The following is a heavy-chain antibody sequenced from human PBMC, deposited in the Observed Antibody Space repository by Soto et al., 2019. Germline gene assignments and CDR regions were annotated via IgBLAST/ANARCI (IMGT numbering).Heavy chain of an antibody. CDR2: IYYSGST. V-gene: IGHV4-61*01. CDR1: GGSVSSGSYY. Sequence: KASETLSLTCTVSGGSVSSGSYYWSWIRQPPGKGLEWIGYIYYSGSTNYNPSLKSRVTISVDTSKNQFSLKLSSVTAADTAVYYCARGANWGQGTLVTAPQ. CDR3: ARGAN. J-gene: IGHJ4*02.